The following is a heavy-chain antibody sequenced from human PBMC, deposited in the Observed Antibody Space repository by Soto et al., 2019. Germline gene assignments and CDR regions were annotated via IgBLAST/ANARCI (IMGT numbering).Heavy chain of an antibody. J-gene: IGHJ3*02. CDR3: ARDPPGSSDFAFDI. D-gene: IGHD2-15*01. CDR2: IHSVGK. V-gene: IGHV3-53*04. Sequence: GGSLRLSYADSGFSVTSNDMSWVRQASGKGLEMVSVIHSVGKYYADSVKRRFTISIYNSQNTVYFQMNSLRGEDSAVYYCARDPPGSSDFAFDIWVQGTKVTVSS. CDR1: GFSVTSND.